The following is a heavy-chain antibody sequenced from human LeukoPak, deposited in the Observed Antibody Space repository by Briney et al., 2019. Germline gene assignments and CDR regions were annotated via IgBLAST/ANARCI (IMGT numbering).Heavy chain of an antibody. CDR2: MNPNSGNT. Sequence: ASVKVSCKASGYTSTSYDINWVRQATGQGLEWMGWMNPNSGNTGYAQKFQGRVTMTRNTSISTAYMELSSLRSEDTAVYYCARGSYDILTGVNWFDPWGQGTLVTVSS. CDR1: GYTSTSYD. J-gene: IGHJ5*02. CDR3: ARGSYDILTGVNWFDP. D-gene: IGHD3-9*01. V-gene: IGHV1-8*01.